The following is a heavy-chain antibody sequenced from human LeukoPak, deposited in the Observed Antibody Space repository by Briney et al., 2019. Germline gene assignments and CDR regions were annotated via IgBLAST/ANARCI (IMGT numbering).Heavy chain of an antibody. CDR2: VSSNGGST. J-gene: IGHJ4*02. V-gene: IGHV3-64D*09. CDR3: VKDFSYGGSGRYFDY. D-gene: IGHD6-19*01. CDR1: GFTFSTYA. Sequence: PGGSLRLSCSASGFTFSTYAMHWVRQAPGKGLEYVSAVSSNGGSTVYADSVKGRFTISRDNSKNTLYLQMSSLRAEDTAVYCCVKDFSYGGSGRYFDYWGQGTLVTVSS.